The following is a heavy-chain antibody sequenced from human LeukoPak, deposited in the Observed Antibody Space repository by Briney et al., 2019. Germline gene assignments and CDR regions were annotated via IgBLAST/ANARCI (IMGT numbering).Heavy chain of an antibody. CDR1: GGSIGSYY. J-gene: IGHJ4*02. D-gene: IGHD6-19*01. Sequence: SETLSLTCTVSGGSIGSYYWSWIRQPAGKGLEWIGRIYTSGSTNYNPSLKSRVTMSVDTSKNQFSLKLSSVTAADTAVYYCARDGSGSGWSYYFDYWGQGTLVTVSS. CDR2: IYTSGST. CDR3: ARDGSGSGWSYYFDY. V-gene: IGHV4-4*07.